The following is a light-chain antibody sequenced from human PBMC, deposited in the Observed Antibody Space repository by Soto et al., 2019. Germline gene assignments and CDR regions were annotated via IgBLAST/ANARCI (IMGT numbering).Light chain of an antibody. CDR3: QQADSFPIT. Sequence: DIQMTQSPSSVSASVGDRVAITCRASQAISTWLAWYQQKPGKAPKLLVYSASSLQTGVPSRFSGSGSGTDFTLTISSLQPEDFATYYCQQADSFPITFGQGTRLEIK. CDR1: QAISTW. J-gene: IGKJ5*01. CDR2: SAS. V-gene: IGKV1-12*01.